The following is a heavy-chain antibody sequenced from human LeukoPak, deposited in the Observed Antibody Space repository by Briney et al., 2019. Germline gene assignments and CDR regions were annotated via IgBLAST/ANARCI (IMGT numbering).Heavy chain of an antibody. V-gene: IGHV3-21*01. CDR1: GFTFSSYS. CDR3: ARGEFGDYYYFYMDV. D-gene: IGHD2/OR15-2a*01. CDR2: ITSSNNYI. Sequence: GGSLRLSCATSGFTFSSYSMNWVRQAPGKGLEWVSSITSSNNYIYYGDSVKGRFTISRDDAKNSLFLQMNSLRAEDTATYYCARGEFGDYYYFYMDVWGKGTTVTVSS. J-gene: IGHJ6*03.